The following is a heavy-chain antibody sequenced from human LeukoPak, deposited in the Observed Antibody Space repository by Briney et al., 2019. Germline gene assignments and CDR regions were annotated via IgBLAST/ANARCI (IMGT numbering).Heavy chain of an antibody. CDR3: AATPGYSSGWYVRYFDY. J-gene: IGHJ4*02. Sequence: GGSLRLSCAASGFTFSSYAMHWVRQAPGKGLEWVAVISYDGSNKYYADPVKGRFTISRDNSKNTLYLQMNSLRAEDTAVYYCAATPGYSSGWYVRYFDYWGQGTLVAVSS. CDR2: ISYDGSNK. CDR1: GFTFSSYA. V-gene: IGHV3-30*04. D-gene: IGHD6-19*01.